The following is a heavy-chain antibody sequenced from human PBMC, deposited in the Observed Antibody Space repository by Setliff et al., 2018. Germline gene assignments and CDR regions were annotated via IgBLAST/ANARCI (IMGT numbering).Heavy chain of an antibody. D-gene: IGHD3-22*01. CDR2: IKEDGSEK. V-gene: IGHV3-7*01. Sequence: QSGGSLRLSCAASGFTFSTYWMSWVRQAPGKGLEWVANIKEDGSEKYYVDSVKGRFTISRDNAKNSLYLQMNSLRAEDTAVYYCASSSSGQRRKQSWGQGTLVTVSS. CDR3: ASSSSGQRRKQS. J-gene: IGHJ5*02. CDR1: GFTFSTYW.